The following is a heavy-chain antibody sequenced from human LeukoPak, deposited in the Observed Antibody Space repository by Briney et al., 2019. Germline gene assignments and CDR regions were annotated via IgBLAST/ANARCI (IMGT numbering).Heavy chain of an antibody. CDR1: GFIFSTYD. CDR2: IGTVGDT. J-gene: IGHJ4*02. CDR3: VLSREGYFDY. Sequence: GGSLRLSCAASGFIFSTYDMHWVRQGTGKGLEWVSAIGTVGDTHYADSVKGRFTISRDNAKNSLYLQMNSLRAEDTAVYYCVLSREGYFDYWGQGTLVTVSS. D-gene: IGHD1-26*01. V-gene: IGHV3-13*01.